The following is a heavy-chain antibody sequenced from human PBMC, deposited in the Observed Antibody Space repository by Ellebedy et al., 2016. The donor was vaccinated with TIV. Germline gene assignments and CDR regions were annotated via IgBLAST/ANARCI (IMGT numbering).Heavy chain of an antibody. CDR2: ISAYTGNT. V-gene: IGHV1-18*01. CDR1: GYTFSSYG. D-gene: IGHD1-26*01. Sequence: ASVKVSYKASGYTFSSYGISWVRQAPGQGPEWMGGISAYTGNTAYAQKFQGRVAMTTDTSTSTAYMELRNLRSDDTAVFYCARDMVQGMVARYLWFDYWGQGTLVTVSP. J-gene: IGHJ4*02. CDR3: ARDMVQGMVARYLWFDY.